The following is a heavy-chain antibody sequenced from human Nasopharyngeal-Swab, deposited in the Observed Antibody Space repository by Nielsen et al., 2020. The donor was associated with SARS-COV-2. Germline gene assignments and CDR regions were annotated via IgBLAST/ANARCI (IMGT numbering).Heavy chain of an antibody. J-gene: IGHJ4*02. CDR2: ISGNTFTT. D-gene: IGHD3-22*01. CDR3: AKEGHYYDSSGPTDY. CDR1: GFTFSSYA. Sequence: GGSLRLSCAASGFTFSSYAMSWVRQAPGKGLEWVSSISGNTFTTYYTNSVKGRFTISRDNSKNTLSLQMNSLRAEDTAVYYCAKEGHYYDSSGPTDYWGQGTLVTVSS. V-gene: IGHV3-23*01.